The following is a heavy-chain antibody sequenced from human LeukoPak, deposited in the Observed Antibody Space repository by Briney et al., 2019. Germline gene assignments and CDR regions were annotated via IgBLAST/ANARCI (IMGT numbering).Heavy chain of an antibody. CDR2: ISAYNGNT. CDR1: GYTFTSYG. CDR3: ARLLLWFGELSGWFDP. D-gene: IGHD3-10*01. V-gene: IGHV1-18*01. J-gene: IGHJ5*02. Sequence: GASVNVSCKASGYTFTSYGIRWVRQAPAQGLEWMGWISAYNGNTNYAQKLQGRVTMTTDTSTSTAYMELRSLRSDDTAVYYCARLLLWFGELSGWFDPWGQGTLVTVSS.